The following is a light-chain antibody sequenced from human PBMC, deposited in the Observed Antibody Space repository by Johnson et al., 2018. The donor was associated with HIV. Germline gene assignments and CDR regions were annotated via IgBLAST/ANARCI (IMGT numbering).Light chain of an antibody. V-gene: IGLV1-51*01. CDR3: ATWDNSLSAHV. CDR2: DNN. J-gene: IGLJ1*01. CDR1: SSNIGNNY. Sequence: QSILTQPPSVSAAPGQKVTISCSGSSSNIGNNYVSWYQQLPGTAPKLLIYDNNKRPSGIPDRFSGSKSGTSATLGITGLQTGDEADYYCATWDNSLSAHVFGTGTKVTVL.